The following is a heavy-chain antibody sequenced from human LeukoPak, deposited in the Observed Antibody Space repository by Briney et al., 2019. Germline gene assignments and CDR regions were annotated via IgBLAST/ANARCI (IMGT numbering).Heavy chain of an antibody. D-gene: IGHD6-13*01. J-gene: IGHJ4*02. CDR3: VRDRGGVAAAGTVGHGDC. Sequence: GRSLRLSCAASGFSFSSFGMHWVRQAPGKGLEWVAVIWYDGSNKYYADSMKGRFTISRDNSKNTLYLQMNSLRAEDTAVYYCVRDRGGVAAAGTVGHGDCWGRGTLVTVSS. CDR1: GFSFSSFG. V-gene: IGHV3-33*01. CDR2: IWYDGSNK.